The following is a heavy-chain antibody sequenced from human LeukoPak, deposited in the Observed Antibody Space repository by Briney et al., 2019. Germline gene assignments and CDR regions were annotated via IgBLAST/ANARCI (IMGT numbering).Heavy chain of an antibody. CDR2: ISSNGAST. CDR1: GFTFSSYA. V-gene: IGHV3-64D*09. Sequence: GGSLRLSCSASGFTFSSYAMHWVRQAPGKGLEYVSAISSNGASTYYADSVKGRFTITRDNSKNTLYLQMSSLRAKDTAMHYCMKAPQPLGGYYFDYWGQGTLVTVSS. CDR3: MKAPQPLGGYYFDY. J-gene: IGHJ4*02. D-gene: IGHD1-26*01.